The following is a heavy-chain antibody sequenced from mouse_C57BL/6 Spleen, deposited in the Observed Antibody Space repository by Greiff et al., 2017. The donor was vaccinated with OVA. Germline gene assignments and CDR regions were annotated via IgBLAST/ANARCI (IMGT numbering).Heavy chain of an antibody. Sequence: VQLQQSGAELVMPGASVKLSCTASGYTFTSYWMHWVQQRPGQGLEWIGEIDPSDSYTNYNQKFKGKSTLTIDKSSSTAYMQLSSLTSEDSADYYCARGDYDYPFAYWGQGTTLTVSS. CDR3: ARGDYDYPFAY. J-gene: IGHJ2*01. CDR1: GYTFTSYW. V-gene: IGHV1-69*01. CDR2: IDPSDSYT. D-gene: IGHD2-4*01.